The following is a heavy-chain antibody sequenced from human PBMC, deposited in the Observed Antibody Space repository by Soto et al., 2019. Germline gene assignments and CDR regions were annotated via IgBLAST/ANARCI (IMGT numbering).Heavy chain of an antibody. CDR2: VSGNNVAT. J-gene: IGHJ5*01. V-gene: IGHV1-18*04. CDR1: GYTFAHYG. D-gene: IGHD2-15*01. CDR3: ARDLKYFPVVGNWFDS. Sequence: QVQLMQSGAEVKKPGASVKVSCKASGYTFAHYGISWARQAPGQGLEWRGWVSGNNVATNYAPKMQARVTMTIATSADKGYLDLRRLRSDETAVSFCARDLKYFPVVGNWFDSWGQGTLVTVSS.